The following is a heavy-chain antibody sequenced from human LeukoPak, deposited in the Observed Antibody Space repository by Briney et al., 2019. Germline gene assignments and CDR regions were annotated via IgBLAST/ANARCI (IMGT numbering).Heavy chain of an antibody. V-gene: IGHV4-4*07. D-gene: IGHD4-17*01. CDR1: GGSISSYY. CDR2: VYTSGST. Sequence: PSETLSLTCTVSGGSISSYYWSWIRQPAGKGLEWIGRVYTSGSTNYNPSLKSRVTMSVDTSKNQFSLRLSSVTAADTAVYYCASTPSGGDYLRYWGQGTLVTVSS. CDR3: ASTPSGGDYLRY. J-gene: IGHJ4*02.